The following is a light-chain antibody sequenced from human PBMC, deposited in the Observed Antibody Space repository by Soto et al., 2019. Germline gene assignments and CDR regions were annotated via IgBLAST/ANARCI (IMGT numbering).Light chain of an antibody. J-gene: IGKJ1*01. CDR2: GAS. Sequence: EIVLTQSPVTLSLSPGERATLSCRASQSISSSYLAWYQQKPGQAPRLLIHGASSRATGIPDRFSGSGSGTDFTLTITRLEPEDFAVYYCQQFASSGTFGQGTKVDIK. V-gene: IGKV3-20*01. CDR3: QQFASSGT. CDR1: QSISSSY.